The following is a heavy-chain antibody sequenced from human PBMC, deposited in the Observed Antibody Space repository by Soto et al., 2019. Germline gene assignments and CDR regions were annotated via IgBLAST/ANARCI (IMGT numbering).Heavy chain of an antibody. CDR3: ARGGIAAAAPPDY. D-gene: IGHD6-13*01. V-gene: IGHV4-31*03. CDR2: IYYSGST. CDR1: APSISSGGYY. Sequence: YLSCTVSAPSISSGGYYWCGIRQHPGKGLEWIGYIYYSGSTYYNPSLKSRVTISVDTSKNQFSLKLSSVTAADTAVYYCARGGIAAAAPPDYWCQGTLVTVS. J-gene: IGHJ4*02.